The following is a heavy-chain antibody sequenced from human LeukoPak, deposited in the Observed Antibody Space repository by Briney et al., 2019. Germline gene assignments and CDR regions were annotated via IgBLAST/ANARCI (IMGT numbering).Heavy chain of an antibody. CDR2: ISSCSSYR. J-gene: IGHJ4*02. Sequence: GGSLRLSCAVSGLPFLSFSMTWVRQTPGKRLACVSSISSCSSYRYYAYSVKGRFTTSRDNAKNSLYLQMNSLRAEDTAVYYCARGGSDSATDYWGQGTLVTVSS. CDR3: ARGGSDSATDY. CDR1: GLPFLSFS. V-gene: IGHV3-21*01. D-gene: IGHD1-26*01.